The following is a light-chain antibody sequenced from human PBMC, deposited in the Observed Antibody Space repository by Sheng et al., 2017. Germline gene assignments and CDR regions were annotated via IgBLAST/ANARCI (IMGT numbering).Light chain of an antibody. CDR2: EVS. J-gene: IGLJ3*02. V-gene: IGLV2-14*02. Sequence: QSALTQPASVSGSPGQSITISCSGTSVGIYDLVSWYQQYPGKAPKLMIFEVSNRPSGVSSRFSGSKSGNTASLTISGLQAEDEADYYCNSYTTNYTWVFGGGTKLTVL. CDR3: NSYTTNYTWV. CDR1: SVGIYDL.